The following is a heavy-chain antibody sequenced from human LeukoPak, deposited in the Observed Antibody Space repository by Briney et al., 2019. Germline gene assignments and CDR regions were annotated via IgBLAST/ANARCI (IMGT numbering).Heavy chain of an antibody. J-gene: IGHJ3*02. V-gene: IGHV3-21*01. CDR3: ARRGGTVKDAFDI. Sequence: GGSLRLSCAASGFTFSSYSMNWVRQAPGKGLEWVSSISSSSSYIYYADSVKGRFTISRDNAKNSLYLQMNSLRAEDTAVYYCARRGGTVKDAFDIWGQGIMVTVSS. CDR1: GFTFSSYS. CDR2: ISSSSSYI. D-gene: IGHD1-26*01.